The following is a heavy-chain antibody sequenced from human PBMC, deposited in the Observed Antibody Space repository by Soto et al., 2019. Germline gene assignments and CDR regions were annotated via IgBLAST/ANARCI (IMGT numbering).Heavy chain of an antibody. V-gene: IGHV4-61*01. CDR1: GGSVSSGSYY. CDR3: AREDSGHPDY. Sequence: QVQLQESGPGLVKPSETLSLTCTVSGGSVSSGSYYWSWIRQPPGKGLEWIGYIYYSGSTNYNPSLKSRVTISVDTSTNQFSLKLSSVTAADTAVYYCAREDSGHPDYWGQGTLVTVSS. J-gene: IGHJ4*02. CDR2: IYYSGST.